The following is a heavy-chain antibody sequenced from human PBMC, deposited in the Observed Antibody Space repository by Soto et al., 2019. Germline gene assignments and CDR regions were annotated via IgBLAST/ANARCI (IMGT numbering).Heavy chain of an antibody. CDR3: AKAPTYYDILGPL. CDR2: ISGSGGST. Sequence: EVQLLESGGGLVQPGGSRRLSCAASGFTFSSYAMSWVRQAPGKGLEWVSAISGSGGSTYYADSVKGRFTISRDNSKNTLYLQMNSLRAEDTAVYYCAKAPTYYDILGPLWGQGTMVTVSS. CDR1: GFTFSSYA. V-gene: IGHV3-23*01. D-gene: IGHD3-9*01. J-gene: IGHJ3*01.